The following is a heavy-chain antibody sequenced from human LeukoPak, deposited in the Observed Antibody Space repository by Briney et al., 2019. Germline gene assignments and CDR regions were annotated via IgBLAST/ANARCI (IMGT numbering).Heavy chain of an antibody. CDR3: ARVDYGDYRIDY. CDR1: GGSFSGYY. J-gene: IGHJ4*02. Sequence: SETLSLTCAVYGGSFSGYYWNWIRQPPGKGLEWIGYIYYSGSTYHNPSLKSRVTISVDTSKNQFSLKLSSVTAADTAVYYCARVDYGDYRIDYWGQGTLVTVSS. V-gene: IGHV4-34*09. D-gene: IGHD4-17*01. CDR2: IYYSGST.